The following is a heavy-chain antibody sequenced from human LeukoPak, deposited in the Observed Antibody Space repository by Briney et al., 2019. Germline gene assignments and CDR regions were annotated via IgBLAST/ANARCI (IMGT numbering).Heavy chain of an antibody. CDR2: INHSGST. CDR1: GGSISGYY. J-gene: IGHJ3*02. D-gene: IGHD1-26*01. Sequence: SETLSLTCAVYGGSISGYYWNWTRQPPGKGLEWVGEINHSGSTNYNPSLKSRVTISVDTSKNQFSLKLRSVTAADTAVYYCARLKWGAFDIWGQGTMVTVSS. CDR3: ARLKWGAFDI. V-gene: IGHV4-34*01.